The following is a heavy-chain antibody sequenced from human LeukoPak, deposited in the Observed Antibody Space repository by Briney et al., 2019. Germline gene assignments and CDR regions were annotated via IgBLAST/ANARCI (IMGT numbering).Heavy chain of an antibody. CDR1: GGSISGYY. V-gene: IGHV4-59*01. CDR2: IYYSGRT. Sequence: PSETLSLTCTVSGGSISGYYWSWIQQSPGKGLEWIGYIYYSGRTNYSPSLESRVTISVDTSRSQFSLQLSSVTAADTAVYYCARTYCSSTSCYLFHFDYWGQGILVTVSS. CDR3: ARTYCSSTSCYLFHFDY. J-gene: IGHJ4*02. D-gene: IGHD2-2*01.